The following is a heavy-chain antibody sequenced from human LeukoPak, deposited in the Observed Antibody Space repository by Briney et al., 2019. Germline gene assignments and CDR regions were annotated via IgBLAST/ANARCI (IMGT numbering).Heavy chain of an antibody. CDR1: GFTFSSYG. D-gene: IGHD3-10*01. CDR3: ANEYSATDFLSSRHRGYYFDY. Sequence: GGPLRLSCAASGFTFSSYGMHWVRQAPGKGLEWVAVISYDGSNKYYADSVKGRFTISRDNSKNTLYLQMNSLRAEDTAVCYCANEYSATDFLSSRHRGYYFDYWGQGTLVTVSS. J-gene: IGHJ4*02. CDR2: ISYDGSNK. V-gene: IGHV3-30*18.